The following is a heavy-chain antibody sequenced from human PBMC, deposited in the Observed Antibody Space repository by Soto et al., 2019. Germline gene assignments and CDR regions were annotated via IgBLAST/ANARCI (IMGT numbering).Heavy chain of an antibody. CDR3: ARDREDGSGKKYNSFDS. CDR1: GGTFGNYG. Sequence: GASVKVSCKASGGTFGNYGISWLRQAPGQGLEWMGGTIPIFDTPHYAQKFRDRVTITADATSTAYMELTSLTSEDTATYYCARDREDGSGKKYNSFDSWGQGTLVTVSS. CDR2: TIPIFDTP. V-gene: IGHV1-69*13. J-gene: IGHJ5*01. D-gene: IGHD3-10*01.